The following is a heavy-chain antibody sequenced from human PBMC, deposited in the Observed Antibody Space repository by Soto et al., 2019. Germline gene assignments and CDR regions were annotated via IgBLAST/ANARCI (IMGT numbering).Heavy chain of an antibody. CDR2: ISGSGGNT. Sequence: GGSLRLTCAASGFTFNNYAMNWVRQAPGKGLEWVSAISGSGGNTYYADSVKGRLTISRDNSKNTLYLQMNSLRADDTAVYYCAKEMYSGSNVDYWGQGTLVTVSS. CDR3: AKEMYSGSNVDY. J-gene: IGHJ4*02. V-gene: IGHV3-23*01. CDR1: GFTFNNYA. D-gene: IGHD1-26*01.